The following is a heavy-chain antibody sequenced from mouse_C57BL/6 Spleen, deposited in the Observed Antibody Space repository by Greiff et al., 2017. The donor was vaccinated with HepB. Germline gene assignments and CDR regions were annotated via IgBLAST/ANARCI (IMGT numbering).Heavy chain of an antibody. V-gene: IGHV5-4*01. CDR1: GFTFSSYA. J-gene: IGHJ2*01. CDR2: ISAGGSYT. D-gene: IGHD1-2*01. Sequence: EVKLVESGGGLVKPGGSLKLSCAASGFTFSSYAMSWVRQTPEKRLEWVATISAGGSYTYYPDNVKGRFTISRDNAKNNLYLQMSHLKSEDTAMYYCARDHGTYYFDDWGQGTTLTVSS. CDR3: ARDHGTYYFDD.